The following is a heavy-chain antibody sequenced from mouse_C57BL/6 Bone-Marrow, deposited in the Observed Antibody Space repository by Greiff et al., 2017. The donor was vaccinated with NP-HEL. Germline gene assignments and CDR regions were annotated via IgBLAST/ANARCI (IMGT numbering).Heavy chain of an antibody. Sequence: EVKLMESGGGLVKPGGSLKLSCAASGFTFSSYAMSWVRQTPEKRLEWVATISDGGSYTYYPDNVKGRFTISRDNAKNNLYLQMSHLKSEDTAMYYCARDRPSFPYYFDYWGQGTTLTVSS. CDR1: GFTFSSYA. CDR2: ISDGGSYT. J-gene: IGHJ2*01. CDR3: ARDRPSFPYYFDY. V-gene: IGHV5-4*01.